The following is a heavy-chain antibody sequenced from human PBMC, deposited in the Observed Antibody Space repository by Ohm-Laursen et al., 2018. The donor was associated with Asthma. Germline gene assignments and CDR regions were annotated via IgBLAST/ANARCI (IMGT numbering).Heavy chain of an antibody. V-gene: IGHV3-23*01. Sequence: SLRLSCSASGFTFSSYAMSWVRQAPGKGLEGVSAIIGSGADTYYADSVKGRFTISRDNAKNSLYLQMSNLRADDTAVYFCGRDPPVTTVTTGEYFDFWGQGTPVTVSS. J-gene: IGHJ4*02. D-gene: IGHD4-17*01. CDR1: GFTFSSYA. CDR3: GRDPPVTTVTTGEYFDF. CDR2: IIGSGADT.